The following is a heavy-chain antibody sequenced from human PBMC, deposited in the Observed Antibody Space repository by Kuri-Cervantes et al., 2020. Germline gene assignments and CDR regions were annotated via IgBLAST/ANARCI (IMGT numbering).Heavy chain of an antibody. CDR3: VSESDSYAFDI. Sequence: ETLSLTCAASGFTFSSYAMHWVRQAPGKGLVWVSRIKGDGSDIVYADSVRGRFTISRDNAKNTLYLQINSLRGEDTAVYYCVSESDSYAFDIWGQGTMVTVSS. CDR1: GFTFSSYA. V-gene: IGHV3-74*01. D-gene: IGHD2-21*02. J-gene: IGHJ3*02. CDR2: IKGDGSDI.